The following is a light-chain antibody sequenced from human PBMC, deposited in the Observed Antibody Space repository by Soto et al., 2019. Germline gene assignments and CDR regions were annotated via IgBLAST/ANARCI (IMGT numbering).Light chain of an antibody. CDR2: AAS. V-gene: IGKV1-39*01. CDR1: QTISAY. J-gene: IGKJ1*01. CDR3: QQSYSRPRT. Sequence: DIQMTQSPSSLSVSVGDRVTISCRASQTISAYLNWYQQKPGKAPNVLIYAASTLQSGVPSRFSGSGSGTHFNLNISSLQPEDSATYYCQQSYSRPRTFGQGTK.